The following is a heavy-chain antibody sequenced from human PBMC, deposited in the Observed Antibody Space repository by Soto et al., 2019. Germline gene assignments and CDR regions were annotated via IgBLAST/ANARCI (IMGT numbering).Heavy chain of an antibody. CDR3: ARVIPGAEAWFDP. J-gene: IGHJ5*02. CDR2: ISAYTDDP. V-gene: IGHV1-18*01. Sequence: ASVKVSWKASGKTFTSCGVTWVRQAPGQGLEWMGWISAYTDDPNYAQKFQGRVTMTIDTSTSTAYLDLRSLTSDDTAVYYCARVIPGAEAWFDPWGQGTLVTVSS. CDR1: GKTFTSCG. D-gene: IGHD2-2*01.